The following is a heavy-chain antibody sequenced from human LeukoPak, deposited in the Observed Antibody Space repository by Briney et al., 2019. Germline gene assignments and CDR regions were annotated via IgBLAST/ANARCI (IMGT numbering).Heavy chain of an antibody. CDR3: ARTLYSSGWCPFDY. Sequence: PSETLSLTCTVSGYSISRGYFWGWVRQPPGKGVEWVGNIYHSGSTYYNPSLKSRVTISVDTSKNQFSLKLSSVTAADTAVYYCARTLYSSGWCPFDYWGQGALVTISS. V-gene: IGHV4-38-2*02. CDR1: GYSISRGYF. J-gene: IGHJ4*02. D-gene: IGHD6-19*01. CDR2: IYHSGST.